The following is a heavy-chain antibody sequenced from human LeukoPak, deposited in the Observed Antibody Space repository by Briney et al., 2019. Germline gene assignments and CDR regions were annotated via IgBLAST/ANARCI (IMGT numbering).Heavy chain of an antibody. D-gene: IGHD6-13*01. CDR1: GFTFSSYA. V-gene: IGHV3-23*01. J-gene: IGHJ4*02. CDR2: ISGSGGST. Sequence: GGSLRLSCAASGFTFSSYAMTWVRQAPGKGLEWVSAISGSGGSTYFADSVKGRFTVSRDNSKDTLYLQMNSLRAEDTAVYYCAKDHQGYWPHSFDYWGQGTLVTVSS. CDR3: AKDHQGYWPHSFDY.